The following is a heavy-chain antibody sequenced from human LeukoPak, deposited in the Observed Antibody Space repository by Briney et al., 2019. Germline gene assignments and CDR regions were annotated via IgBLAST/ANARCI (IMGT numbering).Heavy chain of an antibody. CDR1: GFIVSSND. V-gene: IGHV3-53*01. CDR3: ARNYYGSGSYSRLDS. Sequence: GGSLRLSCAASGFIVSSNDVTWVRQAPRKGLEWVSVTHSGGSTDYADSVNGRFTISRDHSKNTVFLHMNSLRAEDTALYYCARNYYGSGSYSRLDSWGQGTLVTVSS. CDR2: THSGGST. J-gene: IGHJ4*02. D-gene: IGHD3-10*01.